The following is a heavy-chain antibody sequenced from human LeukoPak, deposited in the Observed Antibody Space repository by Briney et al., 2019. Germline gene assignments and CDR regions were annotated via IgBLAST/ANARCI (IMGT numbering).Heavy chain of an antibody. CDR2: IYYSGST. CDR1: GGSISSSSYY. J-gene: IGHJ4*02. D-gene: IGHD3-3*01. CDR3: ASLDYDFWGGYLYYFDY. Sequence: PSETLSPTCTVSGGSISSSSYYWGWIRQPPGKGLEWIGSIYYSGSTNYNPSLKSRVTISVDTSKNQFSLKLSSVTAADTAVYYCASLDYDFWGGYLYYFDYWGQGTLVTVSS. V-gene: IGHV4-39*07.